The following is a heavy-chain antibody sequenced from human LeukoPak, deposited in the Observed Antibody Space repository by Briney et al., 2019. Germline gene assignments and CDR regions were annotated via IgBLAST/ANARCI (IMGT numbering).Heavy chain of an antibody. CDR3: ARRQLGYCSSTSCYRGAPFDY. CDR2: IYYSGST. D-gene: IGHD2-2*01. Sequence: PSETLSLTCTVSGGSISSYYWSWIRQPPGKGLEWIGYIYYSGSTYYNPSLKSRVTISVDTSKNQFSLKLSSVTAADTAVYYCARRQLGYCSSTSCYRGAPFDYWGQGTLVTVSS. J-gene: IGHJ4*02. CDR1: GGSISSYY. V-gene: IGHV4-59*08.